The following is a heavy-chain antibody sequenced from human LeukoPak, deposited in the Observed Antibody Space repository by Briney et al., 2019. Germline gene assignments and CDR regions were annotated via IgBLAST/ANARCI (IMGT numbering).Heavy chain of an antibody. CDR1: GFTVSSNY. CDR3: ARDSAFLEWSYFDY. V-gene: IGHV3-66*02. D-gene: IGHD3-3*02. CDR2: IYSGGST. Sequence: GGSLRLSCAASGFTVSSNYMSWVRQAPGKGLEWVSVIYSGGSTYYADSVKGRFTISRDNSKNTLYLQMNSLRAEDTAVYYCARDSAFLEWSYFDYWGRGTLSPSPQ. J-gene: IGHJ4*02.